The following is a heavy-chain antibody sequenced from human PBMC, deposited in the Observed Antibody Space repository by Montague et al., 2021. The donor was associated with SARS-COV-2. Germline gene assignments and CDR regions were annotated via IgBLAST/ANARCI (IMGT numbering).Heavy chain of an antibody. D-gene: IGHD3-10*01. Sequence: SETLSLTCAVSSGSFRGYYWSWIRQPPGKGLEWIGEINHSGSTTXNPSLESRVSISVDMSNKQFSLKVTSVTAADTAVYYCARLGAITLVRGITKADFSNYDMDVWGQGTPVTVSS. CDR1: SGSFRGYY. J-gene: IGHJ6*02. V-gene: IGHV4-34*01. CDR3: ARLGAITLVRGITKADFSNYDMDV. CDR2: INHSGST.